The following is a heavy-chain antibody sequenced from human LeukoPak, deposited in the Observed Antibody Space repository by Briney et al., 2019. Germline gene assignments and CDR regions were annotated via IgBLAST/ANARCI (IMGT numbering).Heavy chain of an antibody. D-gene: IGHD4-11*01. CDR3: AASSTDDYSVDY. CDR2: INPSGGST. Sequence: ASVKVSCKASGYTFTSYYMHWVRQAPGQGLEWMGIINPSGGSTSYAQKFQGRVTMTRDMSTSTVYMELSSLRSEDTAVYYCAASSTDDYSVDYWGQGTLVTVSS. J-gene: IGHJ4*02. V-gene: IGHV1-46*01. CDR1: GYTFTSYY.